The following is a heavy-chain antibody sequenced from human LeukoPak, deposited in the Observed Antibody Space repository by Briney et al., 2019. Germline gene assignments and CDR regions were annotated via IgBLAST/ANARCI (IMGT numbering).Heavy chain of an antibody. V-gene: IGHV4-61*02. CDR2: IYTSGST. J-gene: IGHJ5*02. CDR1: GGSISSGSYY. Sequence: SETLSLTCTVSGGSISSGSYYWSWIRQPAGKGLEWIGRIYTSGSTNYNPSLKSRVTTSVDTSKNQFSLKLSSVTAADTAVYYCARVLLWFGELLTQFDPWGQGTLVTVSS. CDR3: ARVLLWFGELLTQFDP. D-gene: IGHD3-10*01.